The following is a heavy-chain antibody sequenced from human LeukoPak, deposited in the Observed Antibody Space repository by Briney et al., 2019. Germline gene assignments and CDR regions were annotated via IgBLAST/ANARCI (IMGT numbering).Heavy chain of an antibody. CDR3: AKATIFGVVTHFDY. V-gene: IGHV3-23*01. CDR1: GFTFSSYG. J-gene: IGHJ4*02. D-gene: IGHD3-3*01. CDR2: ISGSGGST. Sequence: SGGSLRLSCAASGFTFSSYGMSWVRQAPGKGLEWVSAISGSGGSTYYADSVKGRFTISRDNSKNTLYLQMNSLRAEDTAVYYCAKATIFGVVTHFDYWGQGTLVTVSS.